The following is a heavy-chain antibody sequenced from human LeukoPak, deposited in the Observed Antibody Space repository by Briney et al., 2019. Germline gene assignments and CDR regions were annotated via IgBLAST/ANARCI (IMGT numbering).Heavy chain of an antibody. D-gene: IGHD2-2*01. CDR3: ARGVRPAARSYYYYYYMDV. V-gene: IGHV1-8*02. CDR1: GYTFTSYG. J-gene: IGHJ6*03. Sequence: ASVKVSCKASGYTFTSYGISWVRQAPGQGLEWMGWMNPNSGNTGYAQKFQGRVTITRNTSISTAYMELSSLRSENTAVYYCARGVRPAARSYYYYYYMDVWGKGTTVTVSS. CDR2: MNPNSGNT.